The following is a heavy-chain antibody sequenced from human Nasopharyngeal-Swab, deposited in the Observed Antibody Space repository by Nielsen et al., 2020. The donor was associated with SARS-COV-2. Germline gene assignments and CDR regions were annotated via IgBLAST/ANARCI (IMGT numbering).Heavy chain of an antibody. V-gene: IGHV5-51*01. J-gene: IGHJ2*01. CDR3: AGLGENYGDSNWYFDL. Sequence: GGSLRLSCKGSGYSFTSYWIGWVRQMPGKGLEWMGIIYPGDSDTRYSPSFQGQVTISADKSISTAYLQWSSLKASDTAMYYCAGLGENYGDSNWYFDLWGRGTLVTVSS. CDR2: IYPGDSDT. CDR1: GYSFTSYW. D-gene: IGHD4-17*01.